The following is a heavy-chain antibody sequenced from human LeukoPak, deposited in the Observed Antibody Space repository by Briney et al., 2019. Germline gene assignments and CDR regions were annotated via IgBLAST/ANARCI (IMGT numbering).Heavy chain of an antibody. CDR1: GGSISSSSYY. CDR2: IYYSGST. Sequence: PSETLSLTCTVSGGSISSSSYYWGWIRQPPGKGLEWIGSIYYSGSTYYNPSLKSRVTISVDTSKNQFSLKLSSVTAADTAVYYCARDSESYYYDSSGLSAFDIWGQGTMVTVSS. CDR3: ARDSESYYYDSSGLSAFDI. V-gene: IGHV4-39*07. J-gene: IGHJ3*02. D-gene: IGHD3-22*01.